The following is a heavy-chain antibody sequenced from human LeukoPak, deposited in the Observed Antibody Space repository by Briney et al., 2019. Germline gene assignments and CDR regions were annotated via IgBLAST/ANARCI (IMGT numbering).Heavy chain of an antibody. V-gene: IGHV3-33*01. D-gene: IGHD6-13*01. Sequence: GGSLRLSCAASGFTFSSYGMHWVRQAPGKGPEWVAVIWYDGGNKFYTDSVKGRFIITRDNSKNTLDLQMNSLRAEDTAVYYCARRRIAPTGVHDFYNYWGQGTLVTVSS. CDR3: ARRRIAPTGVHDFYNY. CDR1: GFTFSSYG. CDR2: IWYDGGNK. J-gene: IGHJ4*02.